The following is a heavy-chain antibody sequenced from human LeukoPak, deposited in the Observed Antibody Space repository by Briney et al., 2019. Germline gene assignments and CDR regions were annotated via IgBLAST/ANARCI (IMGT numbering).Heavy chain of an antibody. CDR3: ARTGDDGYNFSNY. CDR1: GGSISSYY. CDR2: IYYSGST. V-gene: IGHV4-59*08. J-gene: IGHJ4*02. D-gene: IGHD5-24*01. Sequence: SETLSLTCTVSGGSISSYYWSWIRQHPGKGLEWIGYIYYSGSTYYNPSLKSRVTISVDTSKNQFSLKLSSVTAADTAVYYCARTGDDGYNFSNYWGQGTLVTVSS.